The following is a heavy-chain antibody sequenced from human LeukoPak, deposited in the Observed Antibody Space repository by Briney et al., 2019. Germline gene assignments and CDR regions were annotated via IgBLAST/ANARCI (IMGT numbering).Heavy chain of an antibody. CDR2: FDPEDGET. CDR1: GYTLTELS. J-gene: IGHJ4*02. Sequence: GASVKVSCKVSGYTLTELSMHWVRQAPGKGLEWMGGFDPEDGETIYAQKFQGRVTMTRNTSISTAYMELSSLRSEDTAVYYCARETRTGSGSYYNLWGQGTLVTVSS. D-gene: IGHD3-10*01. CDR3: ARETRTGSGSYYNL. V-gene: IGHV1-24*01.